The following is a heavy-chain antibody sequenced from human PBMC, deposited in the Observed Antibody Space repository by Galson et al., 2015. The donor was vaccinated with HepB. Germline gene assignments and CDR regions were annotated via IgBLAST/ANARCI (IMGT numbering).Heavy chain of an antibody. D-gene: IGHD1-14*01. CDR3: AKDFGTNDAFHI. CDR2: ISGSGGST. Sequence: SLRLSCAASGFTFSSYAMSWVRQVPGKGLEWVSAISGSGGSTYYTDSVKGRFTISRDNSKNTLYLQMNSLRAEDTAVYYCAKDFGTNDAFHIWGQGTMVTVSS. CDR1: GFTFSSYA. V-gene: IGHV3-23*01. J-gene: IGHJ3*02.